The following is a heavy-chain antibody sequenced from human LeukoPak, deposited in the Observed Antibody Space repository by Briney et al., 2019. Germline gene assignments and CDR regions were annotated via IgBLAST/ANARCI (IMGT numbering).Heavy chain of an antibody. CDR1: GGSLSSYY. CDR3: ARDGPGGLRYFDWFVLDAFDI. V-gene: IGHV4-59*12. J-gene: IGHJ3*02. D-gene: IGHD3-9*01. CDR2: IYYSGNT. Sequence: PSETLSLTCTVSGGSLSSYYWSWIRQPPGKGLEWIGYIYYSGNTNYNPSLKSRVTISVDTSKNQFSLKLSSVAAADTAVYYCARDGPGGLRYFDWFVLDAFDIWGQGTMVTVSS.